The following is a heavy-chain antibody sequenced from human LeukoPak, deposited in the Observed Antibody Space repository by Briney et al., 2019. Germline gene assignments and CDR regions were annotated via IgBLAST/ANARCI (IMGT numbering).Heavy chain of an antibody. CDR3: ARLISGWPYYFDL. D-gene: IGHD6-19*01. Sequence: SQTLSLTCTVSGGSISSGSYYWSWIRQPAGKGLEWIGRIYTSGSTNYNPSLKSRVTISVDTSKNQFSLKLSSVTAADTAVYYCARLISGWPYYFDLWGQGTLVTVSS. V-gene: IGHV4-61*02. J-gene: IGHJ4*02. CDR2: IYTSGST. CDR1: GGSISSGSYY.